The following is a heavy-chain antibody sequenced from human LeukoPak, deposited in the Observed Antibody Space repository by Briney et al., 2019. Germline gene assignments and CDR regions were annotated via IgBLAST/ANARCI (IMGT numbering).Heavy chain of an antibody. V-gene: IGHV4-39*01. CDR2: IYYSGST. CDR3: ARHLSSVYYPGAYDI. Sequence: SETLSLTCTVSGGSISSSSYYWGWIRQPPGKGLEWIGCIYYSGSTYYNPSLKSRVTIYVDTSENQFSLKLSSVTAADTAVYYCARHLSSVYYPGAYDIWGQRTMVTVSS. J-gene: IGHJ3*02. D-gene: IGHD3-22*01. CDR1: GGSISSSSYY.